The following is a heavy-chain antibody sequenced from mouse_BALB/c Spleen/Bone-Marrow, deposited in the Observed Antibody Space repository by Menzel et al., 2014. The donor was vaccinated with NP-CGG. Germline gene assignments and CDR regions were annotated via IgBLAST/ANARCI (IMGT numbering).Heavy chain of an antibody. CDR1: GFSLTSYG. CDR3: AGELGAWFAY. Sequence: VMLVESGPGLVAPSQSLSITCTVSGFSLTSYGVHWVRQPPGKGLEWLGIIWAGGNTNYNSALMSRLSISKDNSKSQVFLKMNSLQTDDTAMCYCAGELGAWFAYWGQGTLVTVSA. CDR2: IWAGGNT. V-gene: IGHV2-9*02. J-gene: IGHJ3*01. D-gene: IGHD4-1*01.